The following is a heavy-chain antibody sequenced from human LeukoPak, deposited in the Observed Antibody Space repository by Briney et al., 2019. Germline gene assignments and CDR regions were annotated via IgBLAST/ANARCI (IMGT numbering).Heavy chain of an antibody. CDR2: IYRTGST. D-gene: IGHD3-22*01. V-gene: IGHV4-59*01. CDR3: ARMSYYYDRSGYYYFDY. J-gene: IGHJ4*02. Sequence: SETLSLTCTVSGGSITSYYWSWIRQPPGKGLEWIGYIYRTGSTNYNPSLKSRVTILVDTSKNQFSLKLSSVTAADTAVYYCARMSYYYDRSGYYYFDYWGQGTLVTVSS. CDR1: GGSITSYY.